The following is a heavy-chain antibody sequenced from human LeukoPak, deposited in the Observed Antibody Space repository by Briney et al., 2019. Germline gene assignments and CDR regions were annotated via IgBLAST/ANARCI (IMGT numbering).Heavy chain of an antibody. J-gene: IGHJ6*02. CDR3: ARAHGESLYSIHYYYYGMDV. CDR1: GFTFSSYS. Sequence: GGSLRLSCAASGFTFSSYSMNWVRQAPGKGLEWVSYISSSSSTIYYADSVKGRFTISRDNAKNSLYLQMNSLRDEDTAVYYCARAHGESLYSIHYYYYGMDVWGQGTTVTVSS. V-gene: IGHV3-48*02. CDR2: ISSSSSTI. D-gene: IGHD3-16*02.